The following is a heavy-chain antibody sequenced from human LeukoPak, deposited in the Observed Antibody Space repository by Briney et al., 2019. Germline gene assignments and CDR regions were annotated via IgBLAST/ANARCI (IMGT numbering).Heavy chain of an antibody. CDR2: IYYSGST. CDR1: GGSISSSSYY. D-gene: IGHD6-13*01. CDR3: ARGRILGYSSSWRTYLYLGESWFDP. Sequence: SETLSLTCTVSGGSISSSSYYWGWIRQPPGKGVEWIGRIYYSGSTYYHPSLKSRVTISVDTSKNQFSLKLSSVTAADTAVYYCARGRILGYSSSWRTYLYLGESWFDPWGQGTLVTVSS. J-gene: IGHJ5*02. V-gene: IGHV4-39*01.